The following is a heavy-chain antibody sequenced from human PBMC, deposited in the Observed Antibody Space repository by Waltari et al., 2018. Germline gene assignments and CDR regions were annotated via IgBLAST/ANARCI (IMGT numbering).Heavy chain of an antibody. J-gene: IGHJ4*02. D-gene: IGHD1-26*01. CDR3: AKDSAYSGSDGY. V-gene: IGHV3-23*01. CDR1: GFTFSSYV. CDR2: ISGSGGST. Sequence: EVQLLESGGGLVQPGGSLRLSCAASGFTFSSYVMSWVRQAPGKGREWVSAISGSGGSTYYADSVKGRFTITRDNSRNTLYLQMNSLRAEDTAVYYCAKDSAYSGSDGYWGQGTLVTVSS.